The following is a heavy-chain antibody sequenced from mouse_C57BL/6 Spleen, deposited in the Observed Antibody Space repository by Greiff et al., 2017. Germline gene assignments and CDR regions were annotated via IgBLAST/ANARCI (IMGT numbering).Heavy chain of an antibody. D-gene: IGHD1-1*01. V-gene: IGHV1-80*01. Sequence: QVQLQQSGAELVKPGASVKISCKASGYAFSSYWMNWVKQRPGKGLEWIGQIYPGDGDTNYNGKFKGKATLTADKSSSTAYMQLSSLTSEDSAVYFCASPSYYGSSHYAMDYWGQGTSVTVSS. J-gene: IGHJ4*01. CDR3: ASPSYYGSSHYAMDY. CDR2: IYPGDGDT. CDR1: GYAFSSYW.